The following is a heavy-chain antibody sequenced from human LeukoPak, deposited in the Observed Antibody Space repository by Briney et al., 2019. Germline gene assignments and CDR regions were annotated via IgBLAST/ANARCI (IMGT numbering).Heavy chain of an antibody. CDR1: GGSINLYY. D-gene: IGHD2-15*01. CDR3: AGTPNWFDP. CDR2: IYYSGST. Sequence: SETLSLTCTVSGGSINLYYWSWIRQPPGKGLEWIGYIYYSGSTNYNPSLKSRVTISVDTSKNQFSLKLSSVTAADTAVYYCAGTPNWFDPWGQGTLVTVSS. J-gene: IGHJ5*02. V-gene: IGHV4-59*01.